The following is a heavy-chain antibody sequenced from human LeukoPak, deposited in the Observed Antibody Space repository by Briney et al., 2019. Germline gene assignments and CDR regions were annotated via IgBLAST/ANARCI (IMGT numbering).Heavy chain of an antibody. J-gene: IGHJ3*02. CDR1: GGSISNYY. Sequence: SETLSLACTVSGGSISNYYWSWIRQPAGRGLEWIGRIFISESANCNPSLKSRVTMSVDASKNQVSLRLSSVTAADTAVYYCAREREDSYDSNAFDIWGQGTMVIVSS. D-gene: IGHD3-22*01. CDR3: AREREDSYDSNAFDI. CDR2: IFISESA. V-gene: IGHV4-4*07.